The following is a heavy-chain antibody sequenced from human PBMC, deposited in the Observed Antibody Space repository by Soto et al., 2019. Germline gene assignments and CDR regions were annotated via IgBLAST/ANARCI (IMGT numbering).Heavy chain of an antibody. CDR3: AALTEYDILTGFYPC. D-gene: IGHD3-9*01. Sequence: EVQLVESGGGLVQPGGSLRLSCAASGFTVNSNYMSWVRQAPGKGLEGDAVIYSDGSTYYADSVKGRFIISRDNSNNTLYFQMSSLRAEDTAVYYCAALTEYDILTGFYPCWGQGTLVTVSS. J-gene: IGHJ4*02. V-gene: IGHV3-66*01. CDR2: IYSDGST. CDR1: GFTVNSNY.